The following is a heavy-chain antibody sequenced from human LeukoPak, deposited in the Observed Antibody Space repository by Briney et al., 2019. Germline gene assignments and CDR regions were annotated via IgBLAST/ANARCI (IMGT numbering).Heavy chain of an antibody. V-gene: IGHV3-30*02. Sequence: PGGSLRLSCAASGFTFSSYGMHWVRQAPGKGLEWVAFIRYDGSNKYYADSVKGRFTISRDNSKNTLYLQMNSLRAEDTAVYYCATNIVVVPAALFDYWGQGTLVTVSS. D-gene: IGHD2-2*01. CDR2: IRYDGSNK. CDR1: GFTFSSYG. CDR3: ATNIVVVPAALFDY. J-gene: IGHJ4*02.